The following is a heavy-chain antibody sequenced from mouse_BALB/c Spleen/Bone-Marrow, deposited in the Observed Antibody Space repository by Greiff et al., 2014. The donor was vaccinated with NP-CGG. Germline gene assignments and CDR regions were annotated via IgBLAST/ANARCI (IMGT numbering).Heavy chain of an antibody. Sequence: QVQLQQSGAELMKPGASVKISCKATGYTFSSYWIEWVKQRPGHGLEWIGEILPGSGSTNYNEKFKGKATFTADTSSNTAYMQLGSLTSEDSAVYYCAREPGLRLAYWGQGTLVTVSA. CDR1: GYTFSSYW. CDR2: ILPGSGST. V-gene: IGHV1-9*01. J-gene: IGHJ3*01. CDR3: AREPGLRLAY. D-gene: IGHD3-1*01.